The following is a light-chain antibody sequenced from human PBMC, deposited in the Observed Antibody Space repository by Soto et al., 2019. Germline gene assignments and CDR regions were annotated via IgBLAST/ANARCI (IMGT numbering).Light chain of an antibody. CDR3: CSFAGGTTVV. V-gene: IGLV2-23*03. Sequence: QSALTQPASVSGSPGQSITISCTGTGSDVGGYNLVSWYQHYPGTAPKLMIYEGTNRPSGVSNRFSGSKSGNTASLTISGLQPEDEADYYCCSFAGGTTVVFGGGTKLTVL. CDR1: GSDVGGYNL. CDR2: EGT. J-gene: IGLJ3*02.